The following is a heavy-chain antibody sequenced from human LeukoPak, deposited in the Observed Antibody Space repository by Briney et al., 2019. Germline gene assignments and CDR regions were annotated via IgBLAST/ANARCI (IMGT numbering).Heavy chain of an antibody. CDR1: GFTFDDYA. V-gene: IGHV3-9*03. Sequence: SLKISCAASGFTFDDYAMHWVRQAPGKGLEWVSGISWNSGSIGYADSVKGRFTISRDNAKNSLYLQMNSLRAEDMALYYCAKGVGVVVSDAFDIWGQGTMVTVSS. J-gene: IGHJ3*02. D-gene: IGHD2-2*01. CDR3: AKGVGVVVSDAFDI. CDR2: ISWNSGSI.